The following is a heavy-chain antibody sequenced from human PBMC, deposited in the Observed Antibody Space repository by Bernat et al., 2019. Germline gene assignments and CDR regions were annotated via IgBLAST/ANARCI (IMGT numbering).Heavy chain of an antibody. J-gene: IGHJ4*02. CDR1: GFTFSSYG. CDR3: ARARRFTVFGEALFDY. D-gene: IGHD3-3*01. Sequence: QVQLVESGGGVVQPGRSLRLSCAASGFTFSSYGMHWVRQAPGKGLEWVAVISYDGSNKYYADSVKGRFTISRDNAKNSLDLQMNSLRAEDTAVYYCARARRFTVFGEALFDYWGQGTLVTVSS. V-gene: IGHV3-30*03. CDR2: ISYDGSNK.